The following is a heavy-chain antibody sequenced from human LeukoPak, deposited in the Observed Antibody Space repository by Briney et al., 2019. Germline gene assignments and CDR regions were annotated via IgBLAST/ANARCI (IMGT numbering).Heavy chain of an antibody. V-gene: IGHV3-23*01. Sequence: GGSLSLSCEASGLAFSSQAMTWVRQAPGRGREGVSGITGSGGSTYHAESVKGRFTISRDNSKNTLYLQMNSLRPEDTAVYYCARGGLTHLDYWGQGTLVTVSS. CDR2: ITGSGGST. J-gene: IGHJ4*02. CDR3: ARGGLTHLDY. CDR1: GLAFSSQA. D-gene: IGHD4/OR15-4a*01.